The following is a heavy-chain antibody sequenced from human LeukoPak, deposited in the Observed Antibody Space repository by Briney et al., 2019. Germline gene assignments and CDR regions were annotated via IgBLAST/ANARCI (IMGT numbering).Heavy chain of an antibody. Sequence: GRSLRLSCAASGFTFSSYAMHWVRQAPGKGLEWVAVISYGGSNKYYADSVKGRFTISRDNSKNTLYLQMNSLRAEDTAVYYCARDYYDSSGSYYYYGMDVWGQGTTVTVSS. V-gene: IGHV3-30*04. CDR3: ARDYYDSSGSYYYYGMDV. D-gene: IGHD3-22*01. CDR1: GFTFSSYA. J-gene: IGHJ6*02. CDR2: ISYGGSNK.